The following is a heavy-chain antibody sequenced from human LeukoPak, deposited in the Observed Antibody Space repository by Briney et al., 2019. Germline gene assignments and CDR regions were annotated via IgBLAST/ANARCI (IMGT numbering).Heavy chain of an antibody. Sequence: ASVKVSCKAPGYTFTGYYMHWVRQATGQGLEWMGWMNPNSGNTGYAQKFQGRVTMTRNTSISTAYMELSSLRSEDTAVYYCARGRYFDWFREDYYYGMDVWGQGTTVTVSS. V-gene: IGHV1-8*02. CDR1: GYTFTGYY. J-gene: IGHJ6*02. CDR2: MNPNSGNT. D-gene: IGHD3-9*01. CDR3: ARGRYFDWFREDYYYGMDV.